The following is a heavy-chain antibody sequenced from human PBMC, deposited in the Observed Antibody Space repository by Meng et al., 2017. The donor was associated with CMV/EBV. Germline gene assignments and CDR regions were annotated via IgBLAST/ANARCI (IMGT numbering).Heavy chain of an antibody. CDR2: INPNSCGT. D-gene: IGHD6-19*01. V-gene: IGHV1-2*02. J-gene: IGHJ4*02. Sequence: ASVKVSCQASGYTFTGYYMHWVRQAPGQGLEWMGWINPNSCGTNYAQKFQGRVTMTRDTSISTAYMELCRLRSDDTAVYYCARGGIAVAGTYDYWGQGTLVTVSS. CDR1: GYTFTGYY. CDR3: ARGGIAVAGTYDY.